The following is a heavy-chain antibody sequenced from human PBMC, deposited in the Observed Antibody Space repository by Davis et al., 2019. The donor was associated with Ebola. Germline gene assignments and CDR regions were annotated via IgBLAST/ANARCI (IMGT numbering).Heavy chain of an antibody. D-gene: IGHD4-23*01. CDR1: GGSFSGYY. J-gene: IGHJ6*02. V-gene: IGHV4-34*01. Sequence: MPGGSLRLSCAVYGGSFSGYYWSWIRQPPGKGLEWIGEINHSGSTNYNPSLKSRVTISVDTSKNQFSLKLSSVTAADTAVYYCARKKATVEGALWYHYYGLDVWGQGTTVTVSS. CDR2: INHSGST. CDR3: ARKKATVEGALWYHYYGLDV.